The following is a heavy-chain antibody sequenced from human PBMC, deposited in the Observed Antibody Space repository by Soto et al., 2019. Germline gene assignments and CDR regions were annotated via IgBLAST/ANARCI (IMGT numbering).Heavy chain of an antibody. CDR2: IYYSGST. J-gene: IGHJ6*02. D-gene: IGHD6-6*01. V-gene: IGHV4-31*03. CDR3: ARRIAARPRYYYYYGMDV. CDR1: GGSISSGGYY. Sequence: SETLSLTCTVSGGSISSGGYYWSWIRQHPGKGLEWIGYIYYSGSTYYNPSLKSRVTISVDTSKNQFSLKLSSVTAADTAVYYCARRIAARPRYYYYYGMDVWGQGTTVTGS.